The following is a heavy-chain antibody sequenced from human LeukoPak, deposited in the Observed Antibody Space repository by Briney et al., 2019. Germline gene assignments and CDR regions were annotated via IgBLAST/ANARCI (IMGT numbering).Heavy chain of an antibody. CDR2: INPNSGGT. Sequence: ASVKVSCTSSGYTFTGYYMHWVRQAPGQGLEWMGWINPNSGGTNYAQKFQGRVTMTRDTSISTAYLQLSRLRSDDTAVYYCARDRSVLEQQLPGGWFDPWGQGTLVTVS. V-gene: IGHV1-2*02. CDR3: ARDRSVLEQQLPGGWFDP. D-gene: IGHD6-13*01. J-gene: IGHJ5*02. CDR1: GYTFTGYY.